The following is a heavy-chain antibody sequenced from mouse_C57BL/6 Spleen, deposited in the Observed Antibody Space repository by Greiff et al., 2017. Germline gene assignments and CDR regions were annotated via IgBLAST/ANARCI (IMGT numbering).Heavy chain of an antibody. CDR1: GYTFTTYP. CDR2: FHPYNDDT. D-gene: IGHD2-4*01. J-gene: IGHJ3*01. Sequence: VQLVESGAELVKPGASVKMSCKASGYTFTTYPIEWMKQNHGKSLEWIGNFHPYNDDTKYNEKFKGKATLTVEKSSSTVYLELSRLTSDDSAVYYCARDYDYDEGFAYWGQGTLVTVSA. V-gene: IGHV1-47*01. CDR3: ARDYDYDEGFAY.